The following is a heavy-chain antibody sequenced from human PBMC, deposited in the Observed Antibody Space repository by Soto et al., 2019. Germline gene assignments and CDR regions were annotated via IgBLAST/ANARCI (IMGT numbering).Heavy chain of an antibody. J-gene: IGHJ4*02. CDR1: GFTFSSYA. Sequence: GGSLRLSCAASGFTFSSYAMSWVRQAPGKGLEWVSAISGSGGSTYYADSVKGRFAISRDNSKNTLYLQMNSLRSEDTAVYYCARVGIVLMVYEGPFDYWGQGTLVTVSS. CDR2: ISGSGGST. CDR3: ARVGIVLMVYEGPFDY. D-gene: IGHD2-8*01. V-gene: IGHV3-23*01.